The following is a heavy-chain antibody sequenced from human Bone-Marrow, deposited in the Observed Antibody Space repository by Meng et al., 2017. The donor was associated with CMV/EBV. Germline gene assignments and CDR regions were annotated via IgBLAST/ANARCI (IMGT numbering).Heavy chain of an antibody. CDR1: GFTFSSFW. J-gene: IGHJ4*02. D-gene: IGHD3-3*01. Sequence: GESLKIPCAASGFTFSSFWMSWVRQAPGKGLEWVANIKQDGSEKYYVDSVKGRFTISRDNAKNSLYLQMNSLRAEDTAVYYCARYTYYDFWSGYLGFDYWGQGTLVTVSS. CDR3: ARYTYYDFWSGYLGFDY. CDR2: IKQDGSEK. V-gene: IGHV3-7*01.